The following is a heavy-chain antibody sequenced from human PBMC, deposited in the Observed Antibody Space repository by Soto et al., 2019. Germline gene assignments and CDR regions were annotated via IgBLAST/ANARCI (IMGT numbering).Heavy chain of an antibody. CDR3: TTFPYGGNPGY. CDR2: IKSKTDGGTT. V-gene: IGHV3-15*07. J-gene: IGHJ4*02. CDR1: GFTFSNAW. D-gene: IGHD4-17*01. Sequence: EVQLVESGGGLVKPGGSLRLSCAASGFTFSNAWMNWVRQAPGKGLEWVGRIKSKTDGGTTDYAAPGKGRFTIASDDSNNTLYLQTNSLKTEDTAVYYCTTFPYGGNPGYWGQGTLVTVSS.